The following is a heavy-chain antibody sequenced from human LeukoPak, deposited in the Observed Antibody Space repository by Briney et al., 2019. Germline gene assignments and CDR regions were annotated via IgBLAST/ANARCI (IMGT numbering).Heavy chain of an antibody. CDR3: ARRRRDGYKRFDY. V-gene: IGHV4-39*01. CDR1: GGSISSSSYY. J-gene: IGHJ4*02. D-gene: IGHD5-24*01. Sequence: PSETLSLTCAVSGGSISSSSYYWGWIRQPPGKGLEWIGSIYYSGNTYYNPSLKSRLTISVDTSKNQFSLKLSSVTAADTAVYYCARRRRDGYKRFDYWGQGTLVTVSS. CDR2: IYYSGNT.